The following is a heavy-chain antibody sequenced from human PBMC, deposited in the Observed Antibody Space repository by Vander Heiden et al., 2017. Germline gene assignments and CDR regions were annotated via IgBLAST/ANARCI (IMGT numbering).Heavy chain of an antibody. Sequence: EVQLLESGGGLVQRGGSPRLSCAASGFTVGSDAQSWLRRAPGKGLEWVSAISGRGGSTYYADSVKGRFTISRDNSKNTLYLQMNSLRAEDTAVYYCAKNTMATPADYWGQGTLVTVSS. CDR3: AKNTMATPADY. CDR2: ISGRGGST. CDR1: GFTVGSDA. V-gene: IGHV3-23*01. D-gene: IGHD5-12*01. J-gene: IGHJ4*02.